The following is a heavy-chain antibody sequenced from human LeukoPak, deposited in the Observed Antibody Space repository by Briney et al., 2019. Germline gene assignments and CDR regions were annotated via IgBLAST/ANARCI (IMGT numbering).Heavy chain of an antibody. Sequence: PSETLSLTCDVSGGSITQTNYWTWVRQPPGKGLEWIGEVNPQGSTNYNPSLMRRVAISVDTSANHVSLQLTSVTAADTAVYYCARDRGSYSSEIMGMYYFDYWGQGTLVTVSS. CDR1: GGSITQTNY. CDR3: ARDRGSYSSEIMGMYYFDY. D-gene: IGHD3-22*01. CDR2: VNPQGST. V-gene: IGHV4-4*02. J-gene: IGHJ4*02.